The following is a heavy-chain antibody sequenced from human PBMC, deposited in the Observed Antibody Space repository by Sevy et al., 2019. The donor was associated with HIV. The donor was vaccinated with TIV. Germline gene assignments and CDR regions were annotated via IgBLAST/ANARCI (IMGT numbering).Heavy chain of an antibody. J-gene: IGHJ4*02. CDR1: GFTFTEFV. CDR3: AKDVVGGYYDSSGYSDH. CDR2: INSGGGST. V-gene: IGHV3-23*01. Sequence: GGSLRLSCAASGFTFTEFVMSWVRQSPGKGLEWVSTINSGGGSTYYADSVKGRFTISRDNAQNTLDLQMNSLRAEDTAVYYCAKDVVGGYYDSSGYSDHWGQGTLVTVSS. D-gene: IGHD3-22*01.